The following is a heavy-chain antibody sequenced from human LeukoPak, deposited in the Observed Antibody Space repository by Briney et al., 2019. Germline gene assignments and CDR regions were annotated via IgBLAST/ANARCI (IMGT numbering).Heavy chain of an antibody. CDR3: ASIVAAGNDAFDI. D-gene: IGHD6-13*01. CDR2: ISGSGGNT. J-gene: IGHJ3*02. V-gene: IGHV3-23*01. Sequence: GGSLRLSCAASGFTFSNYAMNWVRQAPGKGLEWVSSISGSGGNTYYADSVKGRFTISRDNAKNSLYLQMNSLRAEDTAVYYCASIVAAGNDAFDIWGQGTMVTVSS. CDR1: GFTFSNYA.